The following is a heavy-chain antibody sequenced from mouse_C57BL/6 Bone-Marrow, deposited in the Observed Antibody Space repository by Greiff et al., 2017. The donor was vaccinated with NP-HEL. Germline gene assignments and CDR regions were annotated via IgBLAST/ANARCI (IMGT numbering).Heavy chain of an antibody. CDR2: IDPSDSYT. CDR3: ARSYGSSYDYFDY. D-gene: IGHD1-1*01. J-gene: IGHJ2*01. V-gene: IGHV1-69*01. CDR1: GYTFTSYW. Sequence: QVQLQQPGAELVMPGASVKLSCKASGYTFTSYWMHWVKQRPGQGLEWIGEIDPSDSYTNYIQKFKGKSTLTVDKSSSTAYMQLSSLTSEDSAVYYCARSYGSSYDYFDYWGQGTTLTVSS.